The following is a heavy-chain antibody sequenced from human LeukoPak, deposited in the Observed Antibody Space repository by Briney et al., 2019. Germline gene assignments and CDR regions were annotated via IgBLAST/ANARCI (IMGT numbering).Heavy chain of an antibody. Sequence: PGGSLRLSCAASGFTFSSYWMHWVRQAPGKGLVWVSRINSDGSSTSYADSVKGRFTISRDNAKNTLYLQMNSLRAEDTAVYYCARGGYYDFWSRSPGAFDIWGQGTMVTVSS. D-gene: IGHD3-3*01. CDR1: GFTFSSYW. CDR2: INSDGSST. J-gene: IGHJ3*02. CDR3: ARGGYYDFWSRSPGAFDI. V-gene: IGHV3-74*01.